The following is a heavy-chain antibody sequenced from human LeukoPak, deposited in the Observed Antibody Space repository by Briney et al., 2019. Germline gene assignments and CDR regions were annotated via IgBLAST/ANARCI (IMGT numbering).Heavy chain of an antibody. J-gene: IGHJ4*02. D-gene: IGHD3-10*01. CDR1: GFTFSSYA. Sequence: PGGSLRLSCAASGFTFSSYAMSWVRQAPGKGLEWVSAISGSGGSTYYADSVKGRFTISRDNSKNTLYLQMNSLRAEDTAVYYCASPFYYGSGSYYFDYWGQGTLVTVSS. CDR3: ASPFYYGSGSYYFDY. CDR2: ISGSGGST. V-gene: IGHV3-23*01.